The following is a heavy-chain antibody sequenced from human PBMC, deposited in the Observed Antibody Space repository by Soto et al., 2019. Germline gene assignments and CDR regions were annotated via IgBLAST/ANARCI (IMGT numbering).Heavy chain of an antibody. CDR2: ISSTTNYI. CDR1: GCTFTRYS. Sequence: EVQLVESGGGLVKPGGSLRLSCAASGCTFTRYSMNWVRQAPGKGLEWVSYISSTTNYIYYADSMKGRFTVSRDNAKNSVYLEMNSLSAEDTAVYYCARESEDLTSNFDYWGQGTLVTVSS. CDR3: ARESEDLTSNFDY. D-gene: IGHD7-27*01. V-gene: IGHV3-21*01. J-gene: IGHJ4*02.